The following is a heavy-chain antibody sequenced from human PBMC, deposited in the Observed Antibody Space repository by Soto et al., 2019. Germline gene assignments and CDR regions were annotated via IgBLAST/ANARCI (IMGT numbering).Heavy chain of an antibody. V-gene: IGHV5-51*01. CDR1: DSTFAAYW. J-gene: IGHJ3*02. CDR3: ARPDYTHDVWYHTYDI. CDR2: INLRDSYS. Sequence: GGALETFRKGFDSTFAAYWIGLGRQMPGKGLAWVGAINLRDSYSKYSPPCEGHVTISDDKSTITAFLQWRSLKAPDTDMYYCARPDYTHDVWYHTYDIWGQGTLVTVSS. D-gene: IGHD3-16*01.